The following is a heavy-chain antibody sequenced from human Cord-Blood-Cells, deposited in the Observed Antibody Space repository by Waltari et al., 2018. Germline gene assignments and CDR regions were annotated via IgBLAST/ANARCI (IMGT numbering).Heavy chain of an antibody. V-gene: IGHV1-69*01. CDR1: GGAISGRP. CDR2: IIPIFCTA. Sequence: QVGLGRTVSDRKRSAPSQEGSNKAEGGAISGRPISVARQAPGHGLEWRGGIIPIFCTANYAQKFQGRVTITADETTRTAYMERGSLRSEYTAVYYCARASPGNASYGMDVWGQGTTVTVSS. J-gene: IGHJ6*02. D-gene: IGHD4-4*01. CDR3: ARASPGNASYGMDV.